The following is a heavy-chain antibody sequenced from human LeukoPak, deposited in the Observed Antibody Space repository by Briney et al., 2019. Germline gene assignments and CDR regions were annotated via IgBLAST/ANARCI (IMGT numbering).Heavy chain of an antibody. CDR2: IRYDGSNK. Sequence: GGSLRLSCAASGFTFSSYGMHWVRQAPGKGLEWVAFIRYDGSNKYYADSVKGRFTISRDNSKNTLYLQMNSLSAEDTAVYYCANRALRLGELSLSFFDYWGQGTLVTVSS. J-gene: IGHJ4*02. V-gene: IGHV3-30*02. CDR3: ANRALRLGELSLSFFDY. D-gene: IGHD3-16*02. CDR1: GFTFSSYG.